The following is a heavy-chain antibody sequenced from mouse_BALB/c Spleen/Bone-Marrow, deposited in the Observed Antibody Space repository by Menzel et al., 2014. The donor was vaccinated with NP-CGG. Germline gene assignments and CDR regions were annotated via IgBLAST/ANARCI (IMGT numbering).Heavy chain of an antibody. CDR1: GYTFTSYW. V-gene: IGHV1S22*01. J-gene: IGHJ1*01. Sequence: LQQSGSELVRPGASVKLSCKASGYTFTSYWMHWVKQRHGQGLEWIGNIYPGSGSTNYDEKFKSKGTLTVDTSSSTAYMHLSSLTSEDSAVYYCTRDWYFDVWGAGTTVTVSS. CDR2: IYPGSGST. CDR3: TRDWYFDV.